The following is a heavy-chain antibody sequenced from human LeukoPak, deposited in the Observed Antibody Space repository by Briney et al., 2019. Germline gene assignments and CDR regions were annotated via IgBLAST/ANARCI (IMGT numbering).Heavy chain of an antibody. V-gene: IGHV3-7*03. CDR2: IKQDGSEK. CDR3: AKADIVVVVAASDY. Sequence: GGSLRLSCAASGFTFSDFSMNWVRQTPGKGLEWVANIKQDGSEKYYVDSVKGRFTISRDNAKNSLYLQMNSLRAEDTAVYYCAKADIVVVVAASDYWGQGTLVTVSS. D-gene: IGHD2-15*01. CDR1: GFTFSDFS. J-gene: IGHJ4*02.